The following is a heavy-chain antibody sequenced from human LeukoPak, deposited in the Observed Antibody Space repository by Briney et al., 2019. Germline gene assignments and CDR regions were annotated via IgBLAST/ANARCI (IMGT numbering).Heavy chain of an antibody. Sequence: KPSETLSLTCAVSGYSISSGYYWGWIRQPPGKGLEWIGSIYHSGSTYYNPSLKSRVTISVDTSKNKFSLKLSSVTAADTAVYYCARQLVEYYDFWSGQENAFDIWGQGTMVTVSS. D-gene: IGHD3-3*01. CDR1: GYSISSGYY. CDR3: ARQLVEYYDFWSGQENAFDI. V-gene: IGHV4-38-2*01. CDR2: IYHSGST. J-gene: IGHJ3*02.